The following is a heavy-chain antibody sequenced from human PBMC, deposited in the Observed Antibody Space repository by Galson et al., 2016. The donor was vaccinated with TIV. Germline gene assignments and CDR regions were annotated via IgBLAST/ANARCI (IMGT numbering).Heavy chain of an antibody. V-gene: IGHV1-2*02. CDR2: INPNSGGT. Sequence: SVKVSCKASGYTFADYYIRWLRQAPGQGLEWMGWINPNSGGTYYSERFQGRVTMTTDTSVNTAFMELSSLRSDDTAIFYCARNFKRELASYWFDPWGQGTPVTVSS. CDR1: GYTFADYY. CDR3: ARNFKRELASYWFDP. J-gene: IGHJ5*02. D-gene: IGHD3-10*01.